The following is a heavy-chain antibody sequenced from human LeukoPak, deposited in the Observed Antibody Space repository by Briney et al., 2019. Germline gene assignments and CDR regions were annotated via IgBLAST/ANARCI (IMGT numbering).Heavy chain of an antibody. V-gene: IGHV4-59*01. J-gene: IGHJ5*01. CDR3: ARDIGGWFDY. D-gene: IGHD2-15*01. Sequence: SETLSLTCTVSGGSMSNYYWTWIRQPPGKGLEWIGYVRRGTNDHNPSLKSRVTISADTSRNQFSLKLNSVTATDTAVYYCARDIGGWFDYWGQGILVTVSS. CDR2: VRRGTN. CDR1: GGSMSNYY.